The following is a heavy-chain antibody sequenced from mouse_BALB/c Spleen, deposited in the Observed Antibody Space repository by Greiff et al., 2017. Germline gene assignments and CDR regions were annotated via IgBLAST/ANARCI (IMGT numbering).Heavy chain of an antibody. J-gene: IGHJ4*01. Sequence: VQLQQSGAELVRPGSSVKISCKASGYAFSSYWMNWVKQRPGQGLEWIGQIYPGDGDTNYNGKFKGKATLTADKSSSTAYMQLSSLTSEDSAVYFCARSYGNYYAMDYWGQGTSVTASS. CDR3: ARSYGNYYAMDY. CDR2: IYPGDGDT. CDR1: GYAFSSYW. V-gene: IGHV1-80*01. D-gene: IGHD2-10*02.